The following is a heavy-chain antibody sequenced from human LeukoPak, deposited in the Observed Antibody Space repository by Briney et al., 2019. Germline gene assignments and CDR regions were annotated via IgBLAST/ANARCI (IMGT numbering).Heavy chain of an antibody. Sequence: ASVTVSCKASGYTFTSYGISWVRQAPGQGLEWMGWISAYNGNTNYAQKLQGRVTMTTDRSTSIAYMELRSLRSDDTAVYYCARDRLGSDSSSPQSVSFDYWGQGTLVTVSS. CDR3: ARDRLGSDSSSPQSVSFDY. J-gene: IGHJ4*02. CDR1: GYTFTSYG. D-gene: IGHD6-13*01. CDR2: ISAYNGNT. V-gene: IGHV1-18*01.